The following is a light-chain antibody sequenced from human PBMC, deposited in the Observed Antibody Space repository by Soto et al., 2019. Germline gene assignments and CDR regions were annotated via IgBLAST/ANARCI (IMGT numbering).Light chain of an antibody. CDR2: DAS. Sequence: DIQMTQSPSTLSASVGDRVTITCRASQSIARWVAWYQQKPGKAPKLLIYDASNLESGVPSRFSGSGSGTEFTLTIISLQPDDFATYYCQQYNSHWTFGPGTKVEIK. J-gene: IGKJ1*01. CDR1: QSIARW. CDR3: QQYNSHWT. V-gene: IGKV1-5*01.